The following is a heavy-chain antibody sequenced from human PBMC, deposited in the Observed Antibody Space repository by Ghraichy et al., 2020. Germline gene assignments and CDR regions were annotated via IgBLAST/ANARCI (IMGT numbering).Heavy chain of an antibody. D-gene: IGHD6-19*01. Sequence: GESLNISCAASEFSLSDYEMSWVRQAPGKGLEWISYISSGGTTMFYADSVKGRFTISRDNAKNSLYLQMNSLRADDTAVYYCVRDSSGLGDLLDDWGQGTTGTVSS. J-gene: IGHJ6*02. CDR3: VRDSSGLGDLLDD. V-gene: IGHV3-48*03. CDR1: EFSLSDYE. CDR2: ISSGGTTM.